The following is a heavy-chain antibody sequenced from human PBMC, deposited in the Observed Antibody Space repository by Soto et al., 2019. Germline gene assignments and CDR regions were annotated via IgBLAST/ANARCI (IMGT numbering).Heavy chain of an antibody. D-gene: IGHD6-13*01. J-gene: IGHJ4*02. CDR3: AKQHAWVLDF. Sequence: QVQLVESGGGVVQPEGSLRLSCSASGFTFSSFGFHWVRQAPGKGLEWLTFISYDGGKEYYADSVKGRFTISRDNAKNTVLLQMNSLRGEDTAVYFCAKQHAWVLDFWGQGTLISVST. CDR1: GFTFSSFG. V-gene: IGHV3-30*18. CDR2: ISYDGGKE.